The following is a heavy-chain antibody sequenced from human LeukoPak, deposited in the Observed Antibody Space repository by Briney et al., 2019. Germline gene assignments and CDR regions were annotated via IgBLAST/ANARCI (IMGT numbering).Heavy chain of an antibody. V-gene: IGHV1-18*01. Sequence: ASVKVSCKASGYTFTSYGISWVRQAPGQGLEWMGWISAYNGNTNYAQKLQGRVTMTTDTSTSTAYMELRSLRSDDTAVYYCARDNSRWYGQFYFQHWGQGTLVTVSS. CDR2: ISAYNGNT. CDR3: ARDNSRWYGQFYFQH. D-gene: IGHD6-19*01. J-gene: IGHJ1*01. CDR1: GYTFTSYG.